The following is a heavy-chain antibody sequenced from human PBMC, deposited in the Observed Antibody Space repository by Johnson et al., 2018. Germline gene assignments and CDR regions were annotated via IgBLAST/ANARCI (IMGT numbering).Heavy chain of an antibody. J-gene: IGHJ1*01. CDR3: ARDKLYDYDSSAYYFGGYFQH. CDR2: ISSSSSYI. D-gene: IGHD3-22*01. Sequence: VQLVESGGGLVKPGGSXRLSCAASGFTFSSYSMNWVRQAPGTGLEWVSSISSSSSYIYYADSVKGRFTISRDNAKNSLYLQMNSLRAEDTALYYCARDKLYDYDSSAYYFGGYFQHWGQGTLVTVSS. CDR1: GFTFSSYS. V-gene: IGHV3-21*01.